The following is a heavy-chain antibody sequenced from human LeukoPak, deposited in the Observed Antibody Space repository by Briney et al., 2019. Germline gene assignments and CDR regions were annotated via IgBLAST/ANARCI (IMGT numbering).Heavy chain of an antibody. Sequence: SETLSLTCIVSGGSISSSGYYWDWIRQPPGKGLEWIGNFYYTGSTYYNPSLKSRITISVDTSKNQFSLKLRSVTAADTAVYYCARHSRSGYGDYESAFDIWGQGAMVTVSS. CDR2: FYYTGST. D-gene: IGHD5-12*01. V-gene: IGHV4-39*01. CDR3: ARHSRSGYGDYESAFDI. J-gene: IGHJ3*02. CDR1: GGSISSSGYY.